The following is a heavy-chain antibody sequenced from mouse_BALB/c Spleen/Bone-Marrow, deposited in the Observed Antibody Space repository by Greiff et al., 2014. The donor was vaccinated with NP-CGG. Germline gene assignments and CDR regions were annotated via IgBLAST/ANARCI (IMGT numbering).Heavy chain of an antibody. CDR3: ERDGNSPAWFAY. V-gene: IGHV1-87*01. CDR1: GYTFTSYW. CDR2: IYPGDGDT. Sequence: QVQLQQSGAELARPGASVKLSCKASGYTFTSYWMQWVKQRPGQGLEWIGAIYPGDGDTRYTQKFKGKATLTADKSSSTAYMQPSDLASKDSAVHYCERDGNSPAWFAYWGQGTLVTVSA. D-gene: IGHD2-1*01. J-gene: IGHJ3*01.